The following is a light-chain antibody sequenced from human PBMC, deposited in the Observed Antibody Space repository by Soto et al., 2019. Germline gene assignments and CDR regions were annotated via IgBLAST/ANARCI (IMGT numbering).Light chain of an antibody. J-gene: IGLJ2*01. CDR2: EDD. V-gene: IGLV2-23*01. CDR1: TSDVGSYRL. CDR3: SSYAGRSSFVV. Sequence: QSALTQPSVSASPGEPITISCTGTTSDVGSYRLVSWYQQHPGKAPKLMIYEDDERPSGVSNRFSGSKSGNTASLTISGLQAEDEADYYCSSYAGRSSFVVFGGGTKLTVL.